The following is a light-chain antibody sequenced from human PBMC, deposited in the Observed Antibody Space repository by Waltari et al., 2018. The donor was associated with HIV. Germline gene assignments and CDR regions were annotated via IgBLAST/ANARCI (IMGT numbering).Light chain of an antibody. Sequence: EIVMTQSPATLSMSPGERVTLSCRASQSVNSDLAWYQQRPGQAPRLLIYGASTRATDVPPRFSGSGSGTEFTLTISSLQSEDFAVYYCEQYSNWPPWTFGQGTKVEIK. CDR2: GAS. CDR3: EQYSNWPPWT. J-gene: IGKJ1*01. CDR1: QSVNSD. V-gene: IGKV3-15*01.